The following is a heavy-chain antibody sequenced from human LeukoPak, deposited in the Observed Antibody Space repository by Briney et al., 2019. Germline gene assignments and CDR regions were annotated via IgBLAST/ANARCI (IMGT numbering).Heavy chain of an antibody. CDR2: IIPIFGTA. V-gene: IGHV1-69*05. CDR3: AGDRDSSGYYFDY. Sequence: ASVKVSCKASGGTFSSYAISWVRQAPGQGLEWMGGIIPIFGTANYAQKFQGRVTITTDEFTSTAYMELSSLRSEDTAVYYCAGDRDSSGYYFDYWGQGTLVTVSS. D-gene: IGHD3-22*01. J-gene: IGHJ4*02. CDR1: GGTFSSYA.